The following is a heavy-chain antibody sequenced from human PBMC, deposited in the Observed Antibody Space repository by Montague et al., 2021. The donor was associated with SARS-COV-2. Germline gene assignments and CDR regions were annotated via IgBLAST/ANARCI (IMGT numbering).Heavy chain of an antibody. CDR3: ARAGTNSETYY. D-gene: IGHD1-26*01. J-gene: IGHJ4*02. Sequence: SLRLSCAASGFSFRSHVMNWVRQAPGKGPEWVSAVVPRGDSTFYADSVKGWFTISRDNSKNALYLQMNSLRAEDTAIYYCARAGTNSETYYWGQGTLVTVSS. V-gene: IGHV3-23*01. CDR1: GFSFRSHV. CDR2: VVPRGDST.